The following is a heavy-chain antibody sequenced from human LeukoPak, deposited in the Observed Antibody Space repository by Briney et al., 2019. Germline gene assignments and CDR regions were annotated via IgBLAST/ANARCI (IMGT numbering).Heavy chain of an antibody. CDR3: ATVPEWAVRGVNFMEY. Sequence: ASVKVSCKVSGYTLTELSMHWVRQAPGKGLEWMGGFDPEDGETIYAQKFQGRVTMTEDTSTDTAYMELSSLRSEDTAVYYCATVPEWAVRGVNFMEYWGQGTLVTVSS. V-gene: IGHV1-24*01. CDR2: FDPEDGET. J-gene: IGHJ4*02. CDR1: GYTLTELS. D-gene: IGHD3-10*01.